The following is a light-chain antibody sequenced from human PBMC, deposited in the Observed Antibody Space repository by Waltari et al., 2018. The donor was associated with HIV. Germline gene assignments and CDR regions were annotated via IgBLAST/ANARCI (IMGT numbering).Light chain of an antibody. CDR2: EVV. CDR1: NSAFGISNY. V-gene: IGLV2-14*01. J-gene: IGLJ2*01. Sequence: HSALTQPASVSASPGQSITISCTGTNSAFGISNYASWYLQHPGKVPKVILYEVVSRPSCVSQRFSGSQSANPASLTHSGLQAEDEADYYCSSYTSNDTVLFGGGTKVTVL. CDR3: SSYTSNDTVL.